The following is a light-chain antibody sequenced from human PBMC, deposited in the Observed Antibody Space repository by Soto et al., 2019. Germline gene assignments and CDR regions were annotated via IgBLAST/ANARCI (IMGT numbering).Light chain of an antibody. J-gene: IGLJ1*01. V-gene: IGLV2-14*01. Sequence: QSALTQPASVSGSPGQSITISCTGSSSDVGAYNYVSWYQQLPGKAPKITIYDVSNRPSGVSNRFSGSKSGNTASLAISGPQAEDETYYYCSSYTSSGTRVFGSGTKVTVL. CDR1: SSDVGAYNY. CDR3: SSYTSSGTRV. CDR2: DVS.